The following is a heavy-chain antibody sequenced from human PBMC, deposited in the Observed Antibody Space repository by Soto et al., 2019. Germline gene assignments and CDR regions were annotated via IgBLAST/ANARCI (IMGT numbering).Heavy chain of an antibody. CDR3: ARTITGYFWAGAY. CDR1: GFTFNMYA. V-gene: IGHV3-23*01. D-gene: IGHD1-1*01. J-gene: IGHJ4*02. Sequence: EVQLSESGGGLAQPGGSLGLSCAASGFTFNMYAISWVRQAPGKGLEWVAGIGGSGANTFYADFVKGRFTISRDNPRNTLYLQMDSLRAEDTATYYCARTITGYFWAGAYWGQGTLVTVSS. CDR2: IGGSGANT.